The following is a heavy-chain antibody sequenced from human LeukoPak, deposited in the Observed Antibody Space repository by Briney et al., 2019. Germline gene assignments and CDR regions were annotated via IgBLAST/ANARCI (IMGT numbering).Heavy chain of an antibody. V-gene: IGHV1-2*02. Sequence: ASVKVSRKASGYTFTGYYMHWVRQAPGQGLEWMGWINPNSGGTNYAQKFQGRVTMTRDTSISTAYMELSRPRSDDTAVYYCASAPWIQLWSLDYWGQGTLVTVSS. CDR2: INPNSGGT. CDR3: ASAPWIQLWSLDY. J-gene: IGHJ4*02. CDR1: GYTFTGYY. D-gene: IGHD5-18*01.